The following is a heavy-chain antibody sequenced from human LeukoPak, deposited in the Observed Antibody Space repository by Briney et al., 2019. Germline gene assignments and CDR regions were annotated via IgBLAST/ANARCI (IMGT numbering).Heavy chain of an antibody. J-gene: IGHJ3*02. CDR3: ARGVGPTTLANSAFDI. D-gene: IGHD4-23*01. Sequence: GASVKVSCKASGYPFTSYHVNWVRQATGQGPEWMGWMNPNTGKTAYAQKFQGRVYTSRDTSAGTVQMDLSSLTSDDTAVYFCARGVGPTTLANSAFDIWGQGTVVTVSS. CDR1: GYPFTSYH. V-gene: IGHV1-8*01. CDR2: MNPNTGKT.